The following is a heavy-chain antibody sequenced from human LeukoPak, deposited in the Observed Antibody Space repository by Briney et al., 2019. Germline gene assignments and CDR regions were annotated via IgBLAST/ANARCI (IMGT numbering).Heavy chain of an antibody. J-gene: IGHJ6*03. CDR3: ARRIVVVPANRYYYKEV. CDR1: GCTFTGYY. CDR2: INPISGGT. V-gene: IGHV1-2*02. Sequence: VSSVKVSCKASGCTFTGYYMHRVRHAPGQGLESMGWINPISGGTNYAQKFHGRATMTMGTSISTAYMDQSRLRSDDTAVYYCARRIVVVPANRYYYKEVWGKGTTVTVSS. D-gene: IGHD2-2*01.